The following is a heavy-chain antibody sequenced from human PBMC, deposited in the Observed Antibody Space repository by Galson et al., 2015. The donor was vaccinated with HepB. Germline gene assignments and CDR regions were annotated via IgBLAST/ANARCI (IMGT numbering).Heavy chain of an antibody. D-gene: IGHD6-19*01. J-gene: IGHJ4*02. V-gene: IGHV6-1*01. Sequence: CAISGDSVSTNRAAWNWIRQSPSRGLEWLGRTHYRSNWYSDYAVSVKSRITINPDTSKNQFSLQLNSVTPEDTAVYYCARGLGSSGENFDYWGQGTLVTVSS. CDR3: ARGLGSSGENFDY. CDR2: THYRSNWYS. CDR1: GDSVSTNRAA.